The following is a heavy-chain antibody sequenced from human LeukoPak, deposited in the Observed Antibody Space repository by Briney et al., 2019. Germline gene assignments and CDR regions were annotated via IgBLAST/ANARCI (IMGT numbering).Heavy chain of an antibody. Sequence: PGGSLRLSCAASGFTFSSYAMSWVRQAPGKGLEWVSTINNNGGSTSYADSVKGRFTISRDNSKNTLYLQMNSLRAEDTAVYYYAKPVTVSSPFDYWGQGTLVSVSS. J-gene: IGHJ4*02. CDR3: AKPVTVSSPFDY. CDR1: GFTFSSYA. CDR2: INNNGGST. V-gene: IGHV3-23*01. D-gene: IGHD3-10*01.